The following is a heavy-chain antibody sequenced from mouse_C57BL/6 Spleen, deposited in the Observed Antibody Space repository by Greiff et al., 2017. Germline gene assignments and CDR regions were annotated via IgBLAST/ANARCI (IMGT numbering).Heavy chain of an antibody. V-gene: IGHV1-69*01. D-gene: IGHD1-1*01. CDR1: GYTFTSYW. CDR3: PSGVYYGGSYDWYFDV. J-gene: IGHJ1*03. Sequence: QVQLQQPGAELVKPGASVKLSCKASGYTFTSYWMHWVKQRPGQGLEWIGAIDPSDSYTNYNQKFKGKSTWTVDKSSSTAYMQLSSLTSEVSAVYSCPSGVYYGGSYDWYFDVWGTGTTVTVSS. CDR2: IDPSDSYT.